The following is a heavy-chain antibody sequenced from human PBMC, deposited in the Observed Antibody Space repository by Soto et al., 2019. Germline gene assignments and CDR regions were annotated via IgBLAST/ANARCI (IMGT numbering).Heavy chain of an antibody. J-gene: IGHJ4*02. D-gene: IGHD3-9*01. CDR2: ISYDGSNK. V-gene: IGHV3-30-3*01. Sequence: QVQLVESGGGVVQPGRSLRLSCAASGFTFSSYAMHWVRQAPGKGLEWVAVISYDGSNKYYADSVKGRFTISRDNSKNTLYLQMNSLRAEDTAVYYCARDMDDIVTGYYAYFFDYWGQGTLVTVAA. CDR1: GFTFSSYA. CDR3: ARDMDDIVTGYYAYFFDY.